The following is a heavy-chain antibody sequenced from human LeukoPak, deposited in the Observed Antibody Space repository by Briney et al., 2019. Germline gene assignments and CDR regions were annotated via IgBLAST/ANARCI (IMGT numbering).Heavy chain of an antibody. V-gene: IGHV3-30*02. CDR2: IQYDESNK. CDR3: AKDPLGYCSGGSCY. Sequence: GGSLRLSCAASGFTFSSYGMHWVRQAPGKGLEWVAFIQYDESNKYYADSVEGRYTISRDNSKNTLYLQMSSLRAEDTAVYYCAKDPLGYCSGGSCYWGQGTLVTVSS. J-gene: IGHJ4*02. CDR1: GFTFSSYG. D-gene: IGHD2-15*01.